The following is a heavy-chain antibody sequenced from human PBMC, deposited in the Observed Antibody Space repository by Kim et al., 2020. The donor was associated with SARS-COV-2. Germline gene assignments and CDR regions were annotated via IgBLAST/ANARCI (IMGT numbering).Heavy chain of an antibody. CDR3: ARGGGNP. D-gene: IGHD2-15*01. CDR1: GFTCSDYY. CDR2: ISSSGNTR. J-gene: IGHJ5*02. Sequence: GGSLRLSCAASGFTCSDYYMGWIRQATGKGLEWISSISSSGNTRYNADSVKGRFTISRDSAKNSLYLQMNSLRADDTAVYYCARGGGNPLGQGTLVTVSS. V-gene: IGHV3-11*01.